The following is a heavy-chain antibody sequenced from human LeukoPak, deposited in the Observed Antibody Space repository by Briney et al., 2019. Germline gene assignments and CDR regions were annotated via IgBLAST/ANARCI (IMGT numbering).Heavy chain of an antibody. CDR3: VRDWDHFDFDS. CDR2: IKGDGSHT. CDR1: GFNFGNYW. Sequence: GGSLRLSCAASGFNFGNYWMHWVRQAPGKGLVWVSRIKGDGSHTTYADSVKGRFTISRDNAKNTLYLQMKSLRAEDTAVYYCVRDWDHFDFDSWGQGTLVTVSS. V-gene: IGHV3-74*01. D-gene: IGHD3-9*01. J-gene: IGHJ5*01.